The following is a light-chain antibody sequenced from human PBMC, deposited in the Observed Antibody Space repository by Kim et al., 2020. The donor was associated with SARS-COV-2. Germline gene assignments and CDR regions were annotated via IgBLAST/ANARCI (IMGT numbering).Light chain of an antibody. V-gene: IGKV3-20*01. Sequence: EIVLTQSPGTLSLSPGERATLSCRASQRVSSSHLSWYQQKPGQAPRLLIYGGSNRATGIPDRFSGGGSGTDFTLTISRLEREDFAVYYCQQFLSSPWTFGQGTKVDIK. CDR2: GGS. CDR1: QRVSSSH. J-gene: IGKJ1*01. CDR3: QQFLSSPWT.